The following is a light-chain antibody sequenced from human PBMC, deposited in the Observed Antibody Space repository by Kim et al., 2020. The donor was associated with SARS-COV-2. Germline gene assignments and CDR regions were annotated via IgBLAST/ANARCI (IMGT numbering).Light chain of an antibody. CDR3: QQLNSYPQQGT. J-gene: IGKJ1*01. Sequence: DIQLTQSPSFLSASVGDRVTITCRASQGISSYLAWYQQKPGKAPKLLIYAASTLQSGVPSRFSGSGSGTEFTLTISSLQPEDFATYYCQQLNSYPQQGTFGQGTKVEIK. CDR2: AAS. V-gene: IGKV1-9*01. CDR1: QGISSY.